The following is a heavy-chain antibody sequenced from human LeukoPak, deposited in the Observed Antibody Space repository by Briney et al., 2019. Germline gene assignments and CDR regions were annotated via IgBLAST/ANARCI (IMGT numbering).Heavy chain of an antibody. CDR1: GFTFSSYW. V-gene: IGHV3-7*01. J-gene: IGHJ3*02. CDR2: IKQDGGEK. Sequence: GGSLRLSCAASGFTFSSYWMSWVRQAPGKGLEWVANIKQDGGEKYYVDSVKGRFTISRDNAKNSLYLQMNSLRAEDTAVYYCASHSSSWLGAFDIWGQGTMVTVSS. CDR3: ASHSSSWLGAFDI. D-gene: IGHD6-13*01.